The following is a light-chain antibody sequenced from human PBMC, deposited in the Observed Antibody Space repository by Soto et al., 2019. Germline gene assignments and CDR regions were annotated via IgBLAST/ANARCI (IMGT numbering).Light chain of an antibody. CDR1: QSVSSY. J-gene: IGKJ4*01. V-gene: IGKV3-11*01. CDR2: DAS. Sequence: EIVLTQSPATLSLSPGERATLSCRASQSVSSYLAWYQQKPGQAPRLLIYDASNRATGIPARFSGSGYGTDFTLTISSLEPEDFAVYYCQQRSNWPRPTFGGGTKVEIK. CDR3: QQRSNWPRPT.